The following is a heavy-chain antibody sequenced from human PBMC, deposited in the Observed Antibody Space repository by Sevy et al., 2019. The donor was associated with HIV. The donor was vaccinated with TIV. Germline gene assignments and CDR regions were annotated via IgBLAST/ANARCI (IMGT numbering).Heavy chain of an antibody. Sequence: GGSLRLSCAASGFTFSSYSMGWVRQAPGKGLEWVSGISGSGGSTYYADSVKGRFTISRYNAKNTVYLQMNSLRAEDTAVYYCAKGTTGAPVYYYYGIDVWGQRTTVTVSS. V-gene: IGHV3-23*01. CDR2: ISGSGGST. J-gene: IGHJ6*02. CDR3: AKGTTGAPVYYYYGIDV. D-gene: IGHD4-17*01. CDR1: GFTFSSYS.